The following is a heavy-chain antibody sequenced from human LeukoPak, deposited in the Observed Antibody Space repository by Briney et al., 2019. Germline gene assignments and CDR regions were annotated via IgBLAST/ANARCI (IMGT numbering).Heavy chain of an antibody. CDR2: INHSGST. D-gene: IGHD3-10*01. Sequence: SETLSLTCAVYGGSFSGYYWSWIRQPPGKGLEWIGEINHSGSTNYNPSLKSRVTISVDTSKNQVALKLRSVTAADTAVYYCARITMVRGVINWGQGTLVTVSS. CDR3: ARITMVRGVIN. CDR1: GGSFSGYY. J-gene: IGHJ4*02. V-gene: IGHV4-34*01.